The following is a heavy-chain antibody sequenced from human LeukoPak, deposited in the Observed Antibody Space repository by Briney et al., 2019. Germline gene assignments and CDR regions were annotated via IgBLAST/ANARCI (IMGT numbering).Heavy chain of an antibody. CDR2: IKQDGSEK. V-gene: IGHV3-7*01. J-gene: IGHJ6*03. D-gene: IGHD3/OR15-3a*01. CDR3: ARAQWTAFDYYYYMDV. CDR1: GFTFSSYW. Sequence: GGSLRLSCAASGFTFSSYWMSWVRQAPGKGLEWVANIKQDGSEKYYVDSVKGRFTISRDNAKDSLYLQMNGLRAEDTAIYYCARAQWTAFDYYYYMDVWGKGTTVTVSS.